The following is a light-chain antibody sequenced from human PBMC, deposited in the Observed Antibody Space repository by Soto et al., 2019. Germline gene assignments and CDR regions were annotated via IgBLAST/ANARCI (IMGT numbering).Light chain of an antibody. CDR1: QSVTGSY. J-gene: IGKJ3*01. Sequence: EIVLTQSPGTLSLSPGERATLSCRASQSVTGSYLAWYQQKPGQAPRLLIYGASSRASGIPDRFSGSGSGTAFTLTISRLEPEDFAVYYCQQYGSSPPVTFGTGTKVDMK. V-gene: IGKV3-20*01. CDR3: QQYGSSPPVT. CDR2: GAS.